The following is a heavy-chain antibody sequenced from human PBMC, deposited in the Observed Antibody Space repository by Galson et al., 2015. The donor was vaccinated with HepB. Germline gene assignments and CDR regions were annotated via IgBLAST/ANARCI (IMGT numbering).Heavy chain of an antibody. V-gene: IGHV4-39*01. CDR2: IYYSGST. Sequence: QVQLQESGPGLVKPSETLSLTCTVSGGSISSSSYYWGWIRQPPGKGLEWIGSIYYSGSTYYNPSLKNRVTISVDTSKNQFSLKLSSVTAADTAVYYCARQLRSNSWHYDYWGQGTLVTVSS. J-gene: IGHJ4*02. CDR1: GGSISSSSYY. CDR3: ARQLRSNSWHYDY. D-gene: IGHD6-13*01.